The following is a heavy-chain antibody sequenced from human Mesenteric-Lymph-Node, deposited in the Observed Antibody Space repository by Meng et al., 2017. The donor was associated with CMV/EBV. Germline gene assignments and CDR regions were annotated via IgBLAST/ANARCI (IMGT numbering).Heavy chain of an antibody. CDR2: ISSSSSYI. CDR1: GLTFSSYS. V-gene: IGHV3-21*01. CDR3: ARDLGYCSSTSCYDAS. D-gene: IGHD2-2*01. J-gene: IGHJ5*02. Sequence: GLTFSSYSMNWVRQAPGKGLEWVSSISSSSSYIYYADSVKGRFTISRDNAKNSLYLQMNSLRAEDTAVYYCARDLGYCSSTSCYDASWGQGTLVTVSS.